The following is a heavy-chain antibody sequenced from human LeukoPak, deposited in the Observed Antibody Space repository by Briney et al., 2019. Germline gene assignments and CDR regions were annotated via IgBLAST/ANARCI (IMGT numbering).Heavy chain of an antibody. Sequence: GGSLRLSCAASGITLSDHYMGWIRQAPGKGPEWVSYITTGGRTMYYADSVRGRFTNSGDNAKNSLYLQMNSLRADDTAVYFCARIHRSNWFDPWGQGTLVTVSS. CDR3: ARIHRSNWFDP. J-gene: IGHJ5*02. V-gene: IGHV3-11*01. D-gene: IGHD5-18*01. CDR2: ITTGGRTM. CDR1: GITLSDHY.